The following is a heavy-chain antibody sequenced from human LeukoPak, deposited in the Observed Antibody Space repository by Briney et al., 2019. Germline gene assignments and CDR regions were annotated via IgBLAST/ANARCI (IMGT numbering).Heavy chain of an antibody. J-gene: IGHJ4*02. Sequence: GGSLRLSCAASGFTFTSYPMGWVRQAPGKGLEWVSSISRSGDDTYYADSMRGRFTISRDNSKNTLYLQMNSLRAEDTAIYYCAKDQLLGWGQGTQVTVSS. CDR3: AKDQLLG. CDR1: GFTFTSYP. V-gene: IGHV3-23*01. D-gene: IGHD3-10*01. CDR2: ISRSGDDT.